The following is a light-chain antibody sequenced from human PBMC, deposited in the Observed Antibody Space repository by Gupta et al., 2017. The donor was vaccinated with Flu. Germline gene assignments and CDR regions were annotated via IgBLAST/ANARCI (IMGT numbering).Light chain of an antibody. CDR2: AAS. CDR3: QQSDNAPHT. J-gene: IGKJ2*01. Sequence: PSSLSASVGDRVTITCRASQIISNYVNWYQQKPGKAPKLLIYAASNLHSGVPSTFNGSGSGTDFTLTISSLQPEDFATYYCQQSDNAPHTFGQGTKLEIK. V-gene: IGKV1-39*01. CDR1: QIISNY.